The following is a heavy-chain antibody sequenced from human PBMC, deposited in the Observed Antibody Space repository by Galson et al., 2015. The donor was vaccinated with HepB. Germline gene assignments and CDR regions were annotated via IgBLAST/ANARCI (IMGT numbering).Heavy chain of an antibody. CDR1: GYTFTSYD. CDR2: MNPNSGNT. Sequence: SVKVSCKASGYTFTSYDINWVRQATGQGLEWMGWMNPNSGNTGYAQKFQGRVTMTRNTSISTAYMELSSLRSEDTAVYYCARFNIDSSGYYSLGLFDYWGQGTLVTVPS. CDR3: ARFNIDSSGYYSLGLFDY. D-gene: IGHD3-22*01. V-gene: IGHV1-8*01. J-gene: IGHJ4*02.